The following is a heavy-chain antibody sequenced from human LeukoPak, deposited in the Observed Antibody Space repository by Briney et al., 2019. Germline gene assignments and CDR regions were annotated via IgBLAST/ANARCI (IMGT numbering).Heavy chain of an antibody. CDR2: ISAYKGNT. Sequence: ASVKVSCKASGYTFTSYGISWVRQAPGQGLEWMGWISAYKGNTNYAQKLQGRVTTTTDTSTSTAYMELRSLRSDDSAVYYCARDLENSSGWDLDYWGQGTLVTVSS. J-gene: IGHJ4*02. V-gene: IGHV1-18*01. CDR1: GYTFTSYG. CDR3: ARDLENSSGWDLDY. D-gene: IGHD6-19*01.